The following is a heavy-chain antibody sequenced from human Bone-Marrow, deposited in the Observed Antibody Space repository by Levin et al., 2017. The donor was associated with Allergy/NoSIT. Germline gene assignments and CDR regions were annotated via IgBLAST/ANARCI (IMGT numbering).Heavy chain of an antibody. CDR2: IGAYNVTP. J-gene: IGHJ5*02. CDR1: GYSLGSYA. D-gene: IGHD3-3*01. Sequence: ASVKVSCKASGYSLGSYAMTWVRQAPGQGLEWMGWIGAYNVTPKYAQKFQGRVTMTTDTSTGTAYMELRSLRSDDTAVYYCARDRGDSYDFYSGYHWFDPWGQGILVTVSS. V-gene: IGHV1-18*01. CDR3: ARDRGDSYDFYSGYHWFDP.